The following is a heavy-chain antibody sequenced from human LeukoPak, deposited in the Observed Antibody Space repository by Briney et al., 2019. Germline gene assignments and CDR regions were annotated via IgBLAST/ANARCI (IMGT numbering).Heavy chain of an antibody. CDR2: ISGSGGST. CDR1: GFTFSSYG. J-gene: IGHJ4*02. CDR3: ARDKFLTVGAFDY. V-gene: IGHV3-23*01. Sequence: GGTLRLSCAASGFTFSSYGMSWVRQAPGKGLEWVSAISGSGGSTYYADSVKGRFTISRDNSKNSLYLQMNSLRAEDTAVYYCARDKFLTVGAFDYWGQGTLVTVSS. D-gene: IGHD1-26*01.